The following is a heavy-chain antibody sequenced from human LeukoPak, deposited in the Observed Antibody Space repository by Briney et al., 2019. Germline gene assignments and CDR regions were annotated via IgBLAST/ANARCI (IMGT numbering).Heavy chain of an antibody. D-gene: IGHD3-22*01. V-gene: IGHV4-61*01. CDR3: ARVKGGTYYYDSSGYSEHDAFDI. CDR2: IYYSGST. Sequence: SETLSLTCTVSGGSISSSSYYWSWIRQPPGKGLEWIGYIYYSGSTNYNPSLKSRVTISVDTSKNQFSLKLSSVTAADTAVYYCARVKGGTYYYDSSGYSEHDAFDIWGQGTMVTVSS. CDR1: GGSISSSSYY. J-gene: IGHJ3*02.